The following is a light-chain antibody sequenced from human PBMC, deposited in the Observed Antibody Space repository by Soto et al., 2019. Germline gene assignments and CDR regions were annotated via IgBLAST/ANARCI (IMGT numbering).Light chain of an antibody. CDR1: QDISNY. Sequence: DIQMTQSPSPLSASVGDRVTITCQASQDISNYLNWYQQKPGKAPKLLIYDASNLETGVQSSFSGSGSGTDFTFTISSLQPEDIATYYCQQYDNLHLTFGGGTKVEIK. J-gene: IGKJ4*01. CDR3: QQYDNLHLT. V-gene: IGKV1-33*01. CDR2: DAS.